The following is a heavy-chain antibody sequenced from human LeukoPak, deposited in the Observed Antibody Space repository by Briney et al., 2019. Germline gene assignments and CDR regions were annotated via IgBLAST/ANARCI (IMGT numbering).Heavy chain of an antibody. CDR3: ATSGWWGYFDY. V-gene: IGHV3-66*01. D-gene: IGHD6-19*01. CDR2: IYSGGST. Sequence: GGSLRLSCAASGFTVSSNYMSWVRQAPGKGLEWVSVIYSGGSTYYADSVKGRFTISRDNSKNTLYLMNSLRAEDTAVYYCATSGWWGYFDYWGQGTLVTVSS. J-gene: IGHJ4*02. CDR1: GFTVSSNY.